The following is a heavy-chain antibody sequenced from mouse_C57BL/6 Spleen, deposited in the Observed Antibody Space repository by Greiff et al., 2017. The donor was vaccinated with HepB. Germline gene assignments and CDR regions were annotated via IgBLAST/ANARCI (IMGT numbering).Heavy chain of an antibody. CDR2: IYPGDGDT. CDR1: GYAFSSYW. D-gene: IGHD2-1*01. Sequence: QVQLQQSGAELVKPGASVKISCKASGYAFSSYWMNWVKQRPGKGLEWIGQIYPGDGDTNYNGKFKGKATLTADKSSSTAYMQLSSLTSEDSAVYFCGQEGYGNYDYYAMDYWGQGTSVTVSS. CDR3: GQEGYGNYDYYAMDY. V-gene: IGHV1-80*01. J-gene: IGHJ4*01.